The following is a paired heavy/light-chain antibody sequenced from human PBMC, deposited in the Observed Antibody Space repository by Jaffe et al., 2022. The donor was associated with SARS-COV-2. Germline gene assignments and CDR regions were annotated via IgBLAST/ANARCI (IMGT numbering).Light chain of an antibody. CDR2: KVS. J-gene: IGKJ2*01. Sequence: DVVMTQSPLSLPVTLGQPASISCRSSQSLVFSDGDTYLNWLQQRPGQSPRRLIYKVSNRDSGVPDRFSGSGSGTDFTLKISRVEAEDVGVYYCMQGTHWPHTFGQGTKLEIK. CDR3: MQGTHWPHT. CDR1: QSLVFSDGDTY. V-gene: IGKV2-30*01.
Heavy chain of an antibody. J-gene: IGHJ4*02. CDR3: ATTGLDY. V-gene: IGHV3-7*03. CDR1: GFTINNYY. CDR2: INQDGSVK. Sequence: EVQLVESGGGLVQSGGSLRLSCVASGFTINNYYMSWVRQAPGKGLEWVANINQDGSVKYYVDSVRGRFTISRDNAKNSLYLQMNILRAEDTAMYFCATTGLDYWGQGTLVTVSS.